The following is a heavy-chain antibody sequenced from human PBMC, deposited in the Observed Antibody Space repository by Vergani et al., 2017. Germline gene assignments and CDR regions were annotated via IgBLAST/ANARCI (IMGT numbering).Heavy chain of an antibody. D-gene: IGHD3-10*01. Sequence: QVQLHESGPGLVKPSQTLSLTCTVSGGSITSGSFYWSWIRQPAGKGLEWIGRIPSSGTTNYNPPLKSRVTLSVDTSKKPLSRRMTAVTAADTAVYYCARDSWTSELRGVFWFDTWGQGTLVSVSS. CDR1: GGSITSGSFY. CDR2: IPSSGTT. J-gene: IGHJ5*02. V-gene: IGHV4-61*02. CDR3: ARDSWTSELRGVFWFDT.